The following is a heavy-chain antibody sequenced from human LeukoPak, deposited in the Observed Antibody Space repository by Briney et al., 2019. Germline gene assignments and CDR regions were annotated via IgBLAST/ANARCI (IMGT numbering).Heavy chain of an antibody. J-gene: IGHJ6*03. CDR2: ISYTGTT. CDR3: ASDHSSASYTYYYHYMDV. CDR1: GGSISSSSYY. Sequence: PSETLSLTCTVSGGSISSSSYYWGWIRQPPGKGLEWIATISYTGTTYYNPSLKSRVTISVDTSKNQFSLKLSSVTAADTAVYYCASDHSSASYTYYYHYMDVWGKGTTVTVSS. V-gene: IGHV4-39*07. D-gene: IGHD1-26*01.